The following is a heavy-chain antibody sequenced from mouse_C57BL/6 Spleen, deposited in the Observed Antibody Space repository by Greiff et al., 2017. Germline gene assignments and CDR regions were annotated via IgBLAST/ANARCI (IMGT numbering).Heavy chain of an antibody. Sequence: QVQLQQPGAELVRPGSSVKLSCKASGYTFTSYWMHWVKQRPIQGLEWIGNIDPSDSETHYNQKFKDKATLTVDKSSSTAYMQLSSLTSEDSAVYYCAREEGNPWFAYWGQGTLVTVSA. D-gene: IGHD2-1*01. CDR1: GYTFTSYW. V-gene: IGHV1-52*01. CDR3: AREEGNPWFAY. CDR2: IDPSDSET. J-gene: IGHJ3*01.